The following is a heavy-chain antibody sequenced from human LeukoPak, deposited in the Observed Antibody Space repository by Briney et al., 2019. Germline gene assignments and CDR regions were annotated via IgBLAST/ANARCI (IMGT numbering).Heavy chain of an antibody. CDR1: GDSISINGYY. CDR2: IYYRGTT. CDR3: ARGSSSSWYLDAFDI. V-gene: IGHV4-39*07. J-gene: IGHJ3*02. Sequence: SETLSLTCTVSGDSISINGYYWGWIRQTPGKGLEWIGSIYYRGTTYFNPSLKSRVTISLDTSKNQFSLELTSVTAADTAVYYCARGSSSSWYLDAFDIWGQGTMVTVSS. D-gene: IGHD6-13*01.